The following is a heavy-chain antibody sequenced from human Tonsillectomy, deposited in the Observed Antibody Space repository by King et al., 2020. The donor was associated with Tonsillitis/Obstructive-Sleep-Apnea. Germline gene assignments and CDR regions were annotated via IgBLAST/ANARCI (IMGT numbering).Heavy chain of an antibody. J-gene: IGHJ6*02. CDR2: ISGGGDRT. D-gene: IGHD5-18*01. CDR1: EFTFSSYA. V-gene: IGHV3-23*04. CDR3: AKDHSYGALPALDV. Sequence: VQLVESGGGLVQPGGSLRLSCAASEFTFSSYAMTWVRQAPGKGLEWVSAISGGGDRTYYADSVKGRFTISRDNSKNTLSLLMNSLRAEDTAVYYCAKDHSYGALPALDVWGQGTTVTVYS.